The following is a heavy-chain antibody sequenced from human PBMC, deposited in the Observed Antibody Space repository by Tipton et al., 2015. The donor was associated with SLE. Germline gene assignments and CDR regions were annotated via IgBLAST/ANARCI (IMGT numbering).Heavy chain of an antibody. CDR3: ARLEDPFGIFGVPKGWFDP. D-gene: IGHD3-3*01. CDR2: IYYSGST. Sequence: TLSLTCTVSGDSISSDHWSWIRQPPGKGLEWIGYIYYSGSTNYNPSLKSRVTMSVDTSKNQFSLRLTSVTAADTAVYYCARLEDPFGIFGVPKGWFDPWGQGILVTVSS. V-gene: IGHV4-59*01. CDR1: GDSISSDH. J-gene: IGHJ5*02.